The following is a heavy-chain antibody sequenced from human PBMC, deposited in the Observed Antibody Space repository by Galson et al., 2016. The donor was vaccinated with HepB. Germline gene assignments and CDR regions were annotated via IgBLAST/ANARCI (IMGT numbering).Heavy chain of an antibody. V-gene: IGHV3-7*03. Sequence: SLRLSCAASAFTFRSFWMSWVRQAPRTGLEWVANIKQDGTEKFYMNSVKGRFTISRDNAKNSLFLQMNSLRADDTAVYYCAGDRGYSGRSYFDYWGQGSLVTVSS. J-gene: IGHJ4*02. CDR1: AFTFRSFW. CDR3: AGDRGYSGRSYFDY. D-gene: IGHD6-19*01. CDR2: IKQDGTEK.